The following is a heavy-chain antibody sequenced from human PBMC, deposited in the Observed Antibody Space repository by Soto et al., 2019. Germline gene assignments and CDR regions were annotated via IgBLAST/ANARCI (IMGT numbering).Heavy chain of an antibody. V-gene: IGHV1-2*04. D-gene: IGHD2-8*01. CDR3: ARGDSTDCSNGVCSFFYNHDMDV. CDR1: GYSFTDYH. J-gene: IGHJ6*02. CDR2: INPKSGGT. Sequence: ASVKVSCKASGYSFTDYHIHRVRQAPGQGLEWLGRINPKSGGTSTAQKFQGWVTMTTDTSISTASMELTRLTSDDTAIYYCARGDSTDCSNGVCSFFYNHDMDVWGQGTAVTVSS.